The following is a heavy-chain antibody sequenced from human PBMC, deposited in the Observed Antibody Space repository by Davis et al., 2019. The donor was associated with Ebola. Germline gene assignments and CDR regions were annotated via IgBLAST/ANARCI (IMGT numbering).Heavy chain of an antibody. Sequence: SETLSLTCTVSGYSISSGYYWGWIRQPPGKGLEWIGYIYYSGSTNYNPSLKSRVTISVDTSKNQFSLKLSSVTAADTAVYYCARYPRYFDWLLSGYYGMDVWGQGTTVTVSS. CDR2: IYYSGST. CDR1: GYSISSGYY. D-gene: IGHD3-9*01. J-gene: IGHJ6*02. CDR3: ARYPRYFDWLLSGYYGMDV. V-gene: IGHV4-61*05.